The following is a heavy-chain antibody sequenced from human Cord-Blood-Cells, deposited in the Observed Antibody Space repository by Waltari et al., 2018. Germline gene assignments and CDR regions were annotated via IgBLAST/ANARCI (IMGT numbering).Heavy chain of an antibody. CDR3: AREDCSGGSCYYFDY. Sequence: QVQLVQSGAEVKKPGSSVKVSCKASGGTFSSYAIRWVRQAPGQGLEWMGGIIPILGIANYAQKCQGRVTITADESTSTAYMELSSLRSEDTAVYYCAREDCSGGSCYYFDYWGQGTLVTVSS. D-gene: IGHD2-15*01. J-gene: IGHJ4*02. CDR2: IIPILGIA. V-gene: IGHV1-69*04. CDR1: GGTFSSYA.